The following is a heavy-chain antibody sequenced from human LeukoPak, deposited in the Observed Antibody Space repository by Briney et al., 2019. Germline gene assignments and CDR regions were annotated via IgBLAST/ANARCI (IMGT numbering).Heavy chain of an antibody. CDR1: GYTFTGYY. CDR2: INPNSGGT. J-gene: IGHJ6*03. V-gene: IGHV1-2*02. Sequence: ASVTVSCKASGYTFTGYYMHWVRQAPGQGLEWMGWINPNSGGTNYAQKFQGRVTMTRDTSISTAYMELSRLRSDDTAVYYCARSEWELLSYYYYYYMDVWGKGTTVTISS. CDR3: ARSEWELLSYYYYYYMDV. D-gene: IGHD1-26*01.